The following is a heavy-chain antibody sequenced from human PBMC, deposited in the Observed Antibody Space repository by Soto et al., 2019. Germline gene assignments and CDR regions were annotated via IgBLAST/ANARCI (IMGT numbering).Heavy chain of an antibody. CDR2: IYSGGST. Sequence: GGSLRLSCAASGFTVRSNYMSWVRQAPGKGLEWVSLIYSGGSTYYADSVKGRFTISRDDSKNTLYLQMNSLRAEDTAVYYCARASGSSDAFDIWGQGTMVTVSS. D-gene: IGHD1-26*01. CDR3: ARASGSSDAFDI. J-gene: IGHJ3*02. V-gene: IGHV3-53*01. CDR1: GFTVRSNY.